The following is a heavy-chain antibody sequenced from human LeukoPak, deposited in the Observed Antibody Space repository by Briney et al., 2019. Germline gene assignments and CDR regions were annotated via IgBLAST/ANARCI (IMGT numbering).Heavy chain of an antibody. CDR2: IYYSGST. CDR1: GGSISSSSYY. V-gene: IGHV4-39*01. CDR3: AGSSGWHDSLDY. Sequence: SETLSLTCTVSGGSISSSSYYWGWIRQPPGKGLEWIGSIYYSGSTYCNPSLKSRVTISVDTSKNQFSLKLSSVTAADTAVYYCAGSSGWHDSLDYWGQGTLVTVSS. D-gene: IGHD6-25*01. J-gene: IGHJ4*02.